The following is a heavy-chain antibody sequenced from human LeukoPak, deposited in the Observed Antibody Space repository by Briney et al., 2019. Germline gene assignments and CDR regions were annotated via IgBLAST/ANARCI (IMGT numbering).Heavy chain of an antibody. D-gene: IGHD3-10*01. J-gene: IGHJ4*02. CDR3: ARGAPAVRGVSDY. Sequence: SETLSLTCTVSGGSISRYYWSWIRQPPGKGLEWIGEINHSGSTNYNPSLKSRVTISVDTSKNQFSLKLSSVTAADTAVYYCARGAPAVRGVSDYWGQGTLVTVSS. CDR1: GGSISRYY. CDR2: INHSGST. V-gene: IGHV4-34*01.